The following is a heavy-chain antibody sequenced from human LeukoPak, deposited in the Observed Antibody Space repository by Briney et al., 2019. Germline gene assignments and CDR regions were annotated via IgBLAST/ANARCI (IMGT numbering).Heavy chain of an antibody. D-gene: IGHD3-22*01. V-gene: IGHV1-46*01. CDR2: INPSGGTT. CDR3: ARAMLGSYDSSGYYALGV. Sequence: VASVKVSCKASGYTFTSYYMHWVRQAPGQGLEWMGIINPSGGTTSYAQKFQGRVTMTRDTSTSTVYMELSSLKSEDTAAYYCARAMLGSYDSSGYYALGVWGPGKNVTVSS. CDR1: GYTFTSYY. J-gene: IGHJ3*01.